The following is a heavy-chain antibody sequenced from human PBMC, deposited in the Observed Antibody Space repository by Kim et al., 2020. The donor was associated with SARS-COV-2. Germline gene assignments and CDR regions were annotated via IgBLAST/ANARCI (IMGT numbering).Heavy chain of an antibody. Sequence: ASVKFSCKASGYTFTSYDINWVRQATGQGLEWMGRINPYSGDTAFAQKFQGRLTMTRNTSITTAYMELSSLTSEDTAVYYCTSLVPASVYWGQGTLVSVS. CDR3: TSLVPASVY. V-gene: IGHV1-8*02. J-gene: IGHJ4*02. D-gene: IGHD2-2*01. CDR2: INPYSGDT. CDR1: GYTFTSYD.